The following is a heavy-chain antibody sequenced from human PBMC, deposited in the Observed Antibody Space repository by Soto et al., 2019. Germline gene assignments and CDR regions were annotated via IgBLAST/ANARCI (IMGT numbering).Heavy chain of an antibody. V-gene: IGHV5-10-1*01. CDR3: ASLIYDSSGYYWAPYYFDY. CDR2: IDPSDSYT. Sequence: GESLKISCKGSGYSFTSYWNSWVRQMPGKGLEWMGRIDPSDSYTNYSPSFQGHVTISADKSISTAYLQWSSLKASDTAMYYCASLIYDSSGYYWAPYYFDYWGQGTLVTVSS. J-gene: IGHJ4*02. CDR1: GYSFTSYW. D-gene: IGHD3-22*01.